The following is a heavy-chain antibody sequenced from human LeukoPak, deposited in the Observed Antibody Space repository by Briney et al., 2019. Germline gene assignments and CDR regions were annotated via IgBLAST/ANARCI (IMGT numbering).Heavy chain of an antibody. V-gene: IGHV3-23*01. D-gene: IGHD5-18*01. CDR3: AKDPGGYSYGYFDY. Sequence: PGGSLRLSCAASGFTFSSYAMSWVRQAPGRGLEWVSAICGSGGSTYYADSVMGRFTVSRDNSKNTLYLQMNSLRAEDTAVYYCAKDPGGYSYGYFDYWGQGTLVTVSS. CDR1: GFTFSSYA. CDR2: ICGSGGST. J-gene: IGHJ4*02.